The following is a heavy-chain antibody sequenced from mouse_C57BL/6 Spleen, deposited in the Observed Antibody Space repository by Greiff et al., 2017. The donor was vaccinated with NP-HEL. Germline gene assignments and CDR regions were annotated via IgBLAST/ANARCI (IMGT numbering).Heavy chain of an antibody. D-gene: IGHD1-1*01. CDR2: IYPGDGDT. J-gene: IGHJ2*01. CDR1: GYAFSSYW. Sequence: QVQLQQSGAELVKPGASVKISCKASGYAFSSYWMNWVKQRPGKGLEWIGQIYPGDGDTNYNGKFKGKATLTADKSSSTAYMQLRSLTSEDSAVYFCARAEITSGSSYVDYWGKGTTLTVSS. V-gene: IGHV1-80*01. CDR3: ARAEITSGSSYVDY.